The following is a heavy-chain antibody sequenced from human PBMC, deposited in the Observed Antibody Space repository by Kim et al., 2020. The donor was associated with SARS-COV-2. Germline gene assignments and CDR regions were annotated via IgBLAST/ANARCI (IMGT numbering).Heavy chain of an antibody. V-gene: IGHV5-10-1*01. CDR1: GYSFTSYW. J-gene: IGHJ6*02. CDR2: IDPSDSYT. CDR3: ASVRGAEGANWGPTDNYYYYYGMDV. Sequence: GESLKISCKGSGYSFTSYWISWVRQMPGKGLEWMGRIDPSDSYTNYSPSFQGHVTISADKSISTAYLQWSSLKASDTAMYYCASVRGAEGANWGPTDNYYYYYGMDVWGQGTTVTVSS. D-gene: IGHD7-27*01.